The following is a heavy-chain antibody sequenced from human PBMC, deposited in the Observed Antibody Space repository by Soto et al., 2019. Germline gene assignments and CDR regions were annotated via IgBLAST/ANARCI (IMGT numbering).Heavy chain of an antibody. V-gene: IGHV1-69*01. CDR1: GGTFSSSA. D-gene: IGHD3-22*01. CDR3: ARDYVYDSSGYYWLPWFAP. J-gene: IGHJ5*02. CDR2: IIPIFGTA. Sequence: QVQLVQSGAEVKKPGSSVKGSCKASGGTFSSSAISWVRQAPGQGREWMGGIIPIFGTANYAQKFQGRVTITADESTSTAYMELSSLRSEDTAVYYCARDYVYDSSGYYWLPWFAPWGQGTLVTVSS.